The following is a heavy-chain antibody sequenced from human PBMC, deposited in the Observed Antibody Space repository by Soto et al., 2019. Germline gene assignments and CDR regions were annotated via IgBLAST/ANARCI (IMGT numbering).Heavy chain of an antibody. CDR1: GFTFTDYA. D-gene: IGHD6-13*01. Sequence: GGSLRLSCAASGFTFTDYALSWVRQAPGKGLEWVATISGIGGSTYLADSVKGRLSISRDNSKNTVSLLMNSLRAEDTAVYFYARGSPGYISSWYYFDYWGRGTLVTVSS. J-gene: IGHJ4*02. CDR2: ISGIGGST. V-gene: IGHV3-23*01. CDR3: ARGSPGYISSWYYFDY.